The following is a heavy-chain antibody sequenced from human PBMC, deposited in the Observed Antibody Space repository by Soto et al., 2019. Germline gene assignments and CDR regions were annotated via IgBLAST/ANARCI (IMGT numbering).Heavy chain of an antibody. V-gene: IGHV3-30*18. D-gene: IGHD2-2*01. CDR1: GFTFSSYG. J-gene: IGHJ4*02. CDR2: ISYDGSNK. Sequence: GGSLRLSCAASGFTFSSYGMHWVRQAPGKGLEWVAVISYDGSNKYYADSVKGRFTISRDNSKNTLYLQMNSLRAEDTAIYYCAKRYCSSPACYGFRAIDYWGQGTLVTVSS. CDR3: AKRYCSSPACYGFRAIDY.